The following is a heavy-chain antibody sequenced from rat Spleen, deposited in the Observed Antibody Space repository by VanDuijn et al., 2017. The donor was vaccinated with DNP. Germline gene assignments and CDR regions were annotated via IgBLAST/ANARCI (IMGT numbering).Heavy chain of an antibody. Sequence: QVQLRQSGAEPAKPGSSVKISCEASGYTFTTYYMTWIKQTTGQGLEYIGYINTGSGGTNYNEKFRGKATLTVGKSSSTAFMQLSSLTPDDSAVYYCARRRLPYWYFDFWGPGTMVTVSS. CDR2: INTGSGGT. V-gene: IGHV1-43*01. CDR1: GYTFTTYY. CDR3: ARRRLPYWYFDF. D-gene: IGHD1-4*01. J-gene: IGHJ1*01.